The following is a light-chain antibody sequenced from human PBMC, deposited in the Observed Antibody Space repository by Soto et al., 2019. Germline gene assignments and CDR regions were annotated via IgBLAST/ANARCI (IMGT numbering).Light chain of an antibody. V-gene: IGLV2-23*01. J-gene: IGLJ1*01. CDR1: SSDVGSYNL. CDR3: CSHARWSYG. Sequence: QSALTQPASVSGSPGQTITISCTGTSSDVGSYNLVSWYKQHQGKAPKDMIYESSKRPSGVSNRFSGAKSGNTASLTISGLQAEDEADYSCCSHARWSYGCGAGTKVTVL. CDR2: ESS.